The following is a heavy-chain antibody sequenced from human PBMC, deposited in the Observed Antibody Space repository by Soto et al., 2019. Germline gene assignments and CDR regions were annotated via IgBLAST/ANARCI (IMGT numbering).Heavy chain of an antibody. Sequence: QVQLQESGPGLVKPSETLSLTCTVSGGSISSYYWSWIRQPPGKGLEWIGYIYYSGSTNYNPSLKSRVTISVDTSKNQCSLKLSSVTAADTAVYYCARDCSGGSCYSKSGAFDIWGQGTMVTVSS. CDR3: ARDCSGGSCYSKSGAFDI. J-gene: IGHJ3*02. V-gene: IGHV4-59*01. D-gene: IGHD2-15*01. CDR2: IYYSGST. CDR1: GGSISSYY.